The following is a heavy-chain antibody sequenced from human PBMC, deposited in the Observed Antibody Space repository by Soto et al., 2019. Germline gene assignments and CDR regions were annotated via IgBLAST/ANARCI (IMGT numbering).Heavy chain of an antibody. D-gene: IGHD4-17*01. CDR1: GGSFSGYY. CDR2: ILYSGST. J-gene: IGHJ4*02. Sequence: PSETLSLTCAVYGGSFSGYYWSWIRQPPGKGLEFIGNILYSGSTYYNPSLKSRVTISVDRSKNQFSLKLSSVTAADTAVYYCAGVPITATTVPYFDYWGQGTLVTVSS. CDR3: AGVPITATTVPYFDY. V-gene: IGHV4-34*12.